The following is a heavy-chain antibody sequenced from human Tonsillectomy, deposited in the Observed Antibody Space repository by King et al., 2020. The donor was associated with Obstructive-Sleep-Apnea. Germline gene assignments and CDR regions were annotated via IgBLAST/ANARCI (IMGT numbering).Heavy chain of an antibody. CDR1: GGSISSSSYY. CDR2: IYYSGST. V-gene: IGHV4-39*07. CDR3: ARVITRNWFDP. D-gene: IGHD3-10*01. Sequence: QLQESGPGLGKPSETLSLTCTVSGGSISSSSYYWGWIRQPPGKGLEWIGSIYYSGSTYYNPSLKSRVTISVDTSKNQFSLKLSSVTAADTAVYYCARVITRNWFDPWGQGTLVTVSS. J-gene: IGHJ5*02.